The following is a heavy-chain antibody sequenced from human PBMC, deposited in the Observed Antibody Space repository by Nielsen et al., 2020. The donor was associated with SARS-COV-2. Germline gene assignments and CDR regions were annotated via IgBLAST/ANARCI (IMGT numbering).Heavy chain of an antibody. CDR1: GGSFSDYY. V-gene: IGHV4-34*01. CDR2: IDHRGST. Sequence: SETLSLTCAVYGGSFSDYYWTWIRQPPGEGLEWIAEIDHRGSTMYNPSFTSRCTISVATSKNQFSLKLTSVTAADTALYYCVRKGPGGCSGGKCYSYYYAFDVWGQGTTVTVSS. CDR3: VRKGPGGCSGGKCYSYYYAFDV. D-gene: IGHD2-15*01. J-gene: IGHJ6*02.